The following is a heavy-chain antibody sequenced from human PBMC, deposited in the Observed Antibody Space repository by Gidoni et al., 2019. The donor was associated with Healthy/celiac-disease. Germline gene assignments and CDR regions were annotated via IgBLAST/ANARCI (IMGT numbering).Heavy chain of an antibody. D-gene: IGHD5-18*01. Sequence: QLQMQESGSGLVKPSQTLSLTCAVSGGSISSGGYSWRWIRQPPGKGLEWIGYIYHSGSTYYNPSLKSRVTISVDRSKNQFSLKLSSVTAADTAVYYCARERVDTARGAFDIWGQGTMVTVSS. CDR2: IYHSGST. V-gene: IGHV4-30-2*01. J-gene: IGHJ3*02. CDR1: GGSISSGGYS. CDR3: ARERVDTARGAFDI.